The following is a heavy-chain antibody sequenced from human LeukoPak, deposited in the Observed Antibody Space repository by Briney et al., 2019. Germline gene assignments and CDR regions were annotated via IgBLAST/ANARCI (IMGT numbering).Heavy chain of an antibody. CDR1: GGTFSSYA. CDR3: ARETTGYPYYFDY. D-gene: IGHD6-25*01. J-gene: IGHJ4*02. Sequence: SVEVSCKASGGTFSSYAISWVRQAPGQGLEWMGGIIPIFGTANYAQKFQGRVTITADESTSTAYMELSSLRSEDTAVYYCARETTGYPYYFDYWGQGTLVTVSS. CDR2: IIPIFGTA. V-gene: IGHV1-69*01.